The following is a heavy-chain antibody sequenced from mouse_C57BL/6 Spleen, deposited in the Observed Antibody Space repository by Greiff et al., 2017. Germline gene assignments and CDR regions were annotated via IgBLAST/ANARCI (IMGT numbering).Heavy chain of an antibody. J-gene: IGHJ4*01. CDR2: IDPSDSET. CDR3: ASGGNYEAMDY. CDR1: GYTFTSYW. Sequence: QVQLQQPGAELVRPGSSVKLSCKASGYTFTSYWMPWVKQRPIQGLEWIGNIDPSDSETHYNQKFKDKATLTVDKSSSTAYMQRSSLTAEDSAVYYGASGGNYEAMDYWGQGTSVTVSS. D-gene: IGHD2-1*01. V-gene: IGHV1-52*01.